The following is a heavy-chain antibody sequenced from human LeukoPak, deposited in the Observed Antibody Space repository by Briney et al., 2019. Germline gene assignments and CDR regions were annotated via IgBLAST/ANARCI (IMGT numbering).Heavy chain of an antibody. D-gene: IGHD4-23*01. CDR3: AREIYGGNSGFDY. CDR2: IYSGGST. V-gene: IGHV3-53*01. Sequence: GGSLRLSCAASGFTVNGIYMNWVRQAPGKGLEWVSVIYSGGSTYYADSVKGRFTISRDNSKNTLYLQMNSLRVEGTAVYYCAREIYGGNSGFDYWGRGTLVTVSS. J-gene: IGHJ4*02. CDR1: GFTVNGIY.